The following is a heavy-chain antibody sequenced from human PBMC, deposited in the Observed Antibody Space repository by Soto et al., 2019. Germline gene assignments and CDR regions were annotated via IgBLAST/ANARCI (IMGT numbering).Heavy chain of an antibody. J-gene: IGHJ5*02. CDR2: ISSSSSYT. Sequence: QVQLVESGGGLVKPGGSLRLSCAASGFTFSDYYMSWIRQAPGKGLEWVSYISSSSSYTNYADSVKGRFTISRDNAKNSLYLQMNSLRAEDTAVYYCARDHRISPTPWFDPWGQGTLVTVSS. CDR3: ARDHRISPTPWFDP. D-gene: IGHD3-3*02. V-gene: IGHV3-11*06. CDR1: GFTFSDYY.